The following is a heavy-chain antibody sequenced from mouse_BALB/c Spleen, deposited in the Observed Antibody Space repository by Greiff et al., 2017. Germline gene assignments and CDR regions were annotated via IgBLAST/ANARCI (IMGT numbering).Heavy chain of an antibody. CDR1: GFNIKDTY. Sequence: EVQLQQSGAELVKPGASVKLSCTASGFNIKDTYMHWVKQRPEQGLEWIGRIDPANGNTKYDPKFQGKATITADTSSNTAYLQLSSLTSEDTAVYYCARSGYGSRWAMDYWGQGTSVTVSS. J-gene: IGHJ4*01. V-gene: IGHV14-3*02. D-gene: IGHD1-1*01. CDR3: ARSGYGSRWAMDY. CDR2: IDPANGNT.